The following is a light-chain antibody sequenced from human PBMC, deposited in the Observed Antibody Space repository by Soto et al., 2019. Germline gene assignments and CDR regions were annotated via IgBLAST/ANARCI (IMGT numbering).Light chain of an antibody. CDR1: SDDVGAYNF. CDR3: SSYTSSNTHV. V-gene: IGLV2-14*02. Sequence: QSVLAQPASVSGSPGQSITISCTGTSDDVGAYNFVSWLQQHPGKAPKLMIYEVNERPSGVSNRFSGSKSGNTASLTISGLQAEDEADYYCSSYTSSNTHVFGTGTKVTVL. CDR2: EVN. J-gene: IGLJ1*01.